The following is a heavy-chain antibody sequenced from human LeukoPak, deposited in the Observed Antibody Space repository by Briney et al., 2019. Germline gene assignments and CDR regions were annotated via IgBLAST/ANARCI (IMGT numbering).Heavy chain of an antibody. Sequence: ASVKVSCKASGYTFTSYDINWVRQATGQGLEWMGWMNPNSGNTGYAQKFQGRVTITRNTSISTAYMELSSPRSEDTAVYYCARGLANCGGDCYDAFDIWGQGTMVTVSS. V-gene: IGHV1-8*03. J-gene: IGHJ3*02. CDR1: GYTFTSYD. D-gene: IGHD2-21*01. CDR3: ARGLANCGGDCYDAFDI. CDR2: MNPNSGNT.